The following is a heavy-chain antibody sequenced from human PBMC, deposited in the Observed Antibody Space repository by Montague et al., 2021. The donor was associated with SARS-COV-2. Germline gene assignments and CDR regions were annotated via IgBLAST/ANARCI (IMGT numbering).Heavy chain of an antibody. Sequence: SETLSLTCAVYGGSLSGYSWSWIRQPPGKGLEWIGEINHSGSTNYNPSLKSRVTISVDTSKNQFSLRLSSVTAADTAVYYCARRSRVMTAIWALRTSLTSWFDPWGQGTLVTVSS. J-gene: IGHJ5*02. V-gene: IGHV4-34*01. CDR2: INHSGST. CDR1: GGSLSGYS. CDR3: ARRSRVMTAIWALRTSLTSWFDP. D-gene: IGHD2-21*02.